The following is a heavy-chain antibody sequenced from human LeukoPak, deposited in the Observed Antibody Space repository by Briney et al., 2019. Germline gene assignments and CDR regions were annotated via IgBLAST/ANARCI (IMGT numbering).Heavy chain of an antibody. J-gene: IGHJ4*02. V-gene: IGHV1-69*05. CDR2: IIPIFGTA. CDR3: ARGDSSGYYHGDY. CDR1: GGTFSSYA. D-gene: IGHD3-22*01. Sequence: SVKVSCKASGGTFSSYAISWVRQAPGQGLGWMGGIIPIFGTANYAQKFQGRVTITTDESTSTAYMELSSLRSEDTAVYYCARGDSSGYYHGDYWGQGTLVTVSS.